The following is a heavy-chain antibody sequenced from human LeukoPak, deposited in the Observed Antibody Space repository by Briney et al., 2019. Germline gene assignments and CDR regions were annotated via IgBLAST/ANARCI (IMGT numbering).Heavy chain of an antibody. Sequence: GGSLRLSCAASGFIVSGDFMSWVRQAGGKGMEWVSVIYSDGSTYYADSVKGRFTISRDNSKNTLDLQMTGLRAEDTAVYYCARERGRGRDSPWFDYWGQGTLVTVSS. CDR1: GFIVSGDF. V-gene: IGHV3-53*05. J-gene: IGHJ4*02. CDR3: ARERGRGRDSPWFDY. D-gene: IGHD1-26*01. CDR2: IYSDGST.